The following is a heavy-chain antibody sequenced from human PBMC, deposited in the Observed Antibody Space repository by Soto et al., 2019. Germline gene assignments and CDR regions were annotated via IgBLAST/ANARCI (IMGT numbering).Heavy chain of an antibody. CDR3: ARGGFVAGLYNAMDA. CDR2: IISMFGSP. CDR1: GGTLSTNA. Sequence: QVQLVQSGAEVKKPGSSVKVSCKASGGTLSTNAISWVRQAPGQGLEWMGAIISMFGSPKYAQNFQGRVTITADNPTSTIYMEMISLTSADTAVYYCARGGFVAGLYNAMDAWGQGTTVAVTS. D-gene: IGHD6-19*01. V-gene: IGHV1-69*06. J-gene: IGHJ6*02.